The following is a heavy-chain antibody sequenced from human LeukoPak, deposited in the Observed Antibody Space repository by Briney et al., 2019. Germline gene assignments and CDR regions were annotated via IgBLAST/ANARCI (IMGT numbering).Heavy chain of an antibody. D-gene: IGHD1-26*01. J-gene: IGHJ5*02. CDR1: GYTFTSYY. Sequence: ASVKVSCKASGYTFTSYYMHWVRQAPGQGLEWMGIINPSGGGTSYAQKFQGRVTMTRDTSTSTVYMELSSLRSEDTAVYYCARTPSYLSGSYQTAEFDPWGQGTLVTVSS. CDR3: ARTPSYLSGSYQTAEFDP. CDR2: INPSGGGT. V-gene: IGHV1-46*01.